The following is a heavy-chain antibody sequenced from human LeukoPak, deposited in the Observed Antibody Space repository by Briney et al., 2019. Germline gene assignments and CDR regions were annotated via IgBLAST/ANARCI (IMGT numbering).Heavy chain of an antibody. CDR2: ITGSGPYM. Sequence: PGGSLRLSCAASGFTFSSYSMNWVRLSPGKGLEWVSSITGSGPYMLYADSVKHRFTISRDNAKNSLCLQMNSLRAEDTAVYYCARDEIAVAGTSDYWGQGTLVTVSS. CDR1: GFTFSSYS. V-gene: IGHV3-21*01. J-gene: IGHJ4*02. CDR3: ARDEIAVAGTSDY. D-gene: IGHD6-19*01.